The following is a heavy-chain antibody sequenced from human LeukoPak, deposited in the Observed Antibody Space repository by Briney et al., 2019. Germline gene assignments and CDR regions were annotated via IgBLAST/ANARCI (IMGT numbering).Heavy chain of an antibody. Sequence: GGSLRLSCATSGFTVSSNYMSWVRQAPGRGLEWVSVIYSDDSTFYADSGKARFTISRDNSKNTVYLKMNSLRAEDTAVYYCARVQGSGLPRWYWGQGTLVTVSS. CDR3: ARVQGSGLPRWY. D-gene: IGHD2-15*01. CDR2: IYSDDST. V-gene: IGHV3-66*01. CDR1: GFTVSSNY. J-gene: IGHJ4*02.